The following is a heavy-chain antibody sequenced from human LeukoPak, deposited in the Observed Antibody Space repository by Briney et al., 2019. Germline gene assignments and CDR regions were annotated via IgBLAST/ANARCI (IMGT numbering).Heavy chain of an antibody. CDR1: GGSISSSSYY. Sequence: PSETLSLTCTVSGGSISSSSYYWGWIRQPPGKGLEWIGSIYYSGSTYYNPSLKSRVTMSVDTSKNQFSLKLSSVTAADTAVYYCARDMGSGDFWSGYYMIYWGQGTLVTVSS. J-gene: IGHJ4*02. CDR3: ARDMGSGDFWSGYYMIY. CDR2: IYYSGST. D-gene: IGHD3-3*01. V-gene: IGHV4-39*07.